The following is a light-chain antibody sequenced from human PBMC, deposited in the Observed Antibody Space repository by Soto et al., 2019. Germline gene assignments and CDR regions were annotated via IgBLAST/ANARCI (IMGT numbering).Light chain of an antibody. CDR2: EVD. CDR3: SSYTSSNTLEV. J-gene: IGLJ1*01. CDR1: SSDVDGSNY. Sequence: QSALIQPASVSGSPGQSITISCTGTSSDVDGSNYVSWYQHHPHRAPKLLIYEVDYRPSGVSNRFSGSKSGNTASLTISGLQAEDEADYYCSSYTSSNTLEVFGFGTKLTVL. V-gene: IGLV2-14*01.